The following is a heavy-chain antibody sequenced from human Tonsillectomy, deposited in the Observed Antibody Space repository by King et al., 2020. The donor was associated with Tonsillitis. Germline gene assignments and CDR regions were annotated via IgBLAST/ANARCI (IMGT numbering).Heavy chain of an antibody. J-gene: IGHJ6*02. CDR3: ARSRYYYYGMDV. CDR1: GFTFSDYS. CDR2: ISSSSSYI. V-gene: IGHV3-21*01. Sequence: QLVQSGGGLVKPGGSLRLSCAASGFTFSDYSVNWVRQAPGKGLEWVSFISSSSSYIYYADSVKGRFTISRDNAKNSLYLQMNSLRAEDTAVYYCARSRYYYYGMDVWGQGTTVTVSS.